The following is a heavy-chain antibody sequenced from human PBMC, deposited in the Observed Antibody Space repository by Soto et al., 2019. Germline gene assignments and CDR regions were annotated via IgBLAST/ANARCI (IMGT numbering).Heavy chain of an antibody. Sequence: QVQLVESGGGVVQPGRSLTLSCGASGFSFSSYGMHWVRQAPGKGLEWVAVTWHDGSNKYYADSVKGRFTISRDNSKNTVHLQMDSLRAEDTAVYYCARDVIYGSGCLDLWGRGTPDTVSS. CDR2: TWHDGSNK. D-gene: IGHD3-10*01. CDR3: ARDVIYGSGCLDL. V-gene: IGHV3-33*01. CDR1: GFSFSSYG. J-gene: IGHJ2*01.